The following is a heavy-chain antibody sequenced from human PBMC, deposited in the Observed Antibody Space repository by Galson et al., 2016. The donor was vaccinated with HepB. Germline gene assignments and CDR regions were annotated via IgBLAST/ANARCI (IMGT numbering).Heavy chain of an antibody. D-gene: IGHD5-18*01. J-gene: IGHJ4*02. V-gene: IGHV3-30*04. Sequence: SLRLSCAGSGFTFSSHALHWVRQAPGKGLEWVAIVSDDGSKRDYADSVRGRFTISRDNSKNTLSLQMNSLRGEDTAVYYCARPPVDGGYSYGPFDHWGQRILVTVS. CDR1: GFTFSSHA. CDR3: ARPPVDGGYSYGPFDH. CDR2: VSDDGSKR.